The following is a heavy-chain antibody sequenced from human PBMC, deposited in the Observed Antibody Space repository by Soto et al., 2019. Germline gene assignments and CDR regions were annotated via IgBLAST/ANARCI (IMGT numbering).Heavy chain of an antibody. CDR3: VKGEYYYDSSGYYPFDY. D-gene: IGHD3-22*01. CDR2: ISTNGGST. CDR1: GFTFSSYA. Sequence: GGSLRLSCSASGFTFSSYAMHWVRQAPEKGLEYVSSISTNGGSTHYADSVKGRFTISRDNSKNTQYLQMSSLRADDTAVYYCVKGEYYYDSSGYYPFDYWGQGTLVTVSS. V-gene: IGHV3-64D*06. J-gene: IGHJ4*02.